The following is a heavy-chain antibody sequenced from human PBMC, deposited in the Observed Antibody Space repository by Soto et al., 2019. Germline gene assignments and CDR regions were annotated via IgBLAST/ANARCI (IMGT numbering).Heavy chain of an antibody. D-gene: IGHD5-12*01. Sequence: LSLTCTVSGASISSSGYYWGWIRQAPGKGLEWIGSIDYIGSTYYNPSLKSRVTISVDTSKNQFSLKLSSVTAADTAVYYCARGWLQFYSFDYWGQGTLVTVSS. J-gene: IGHJ4*02. CDR1: GASISSSGYY. CDR2: IDYIGST. CDR3: ARGWLQFYSFDY. V-gene: IGHV4-39*07.